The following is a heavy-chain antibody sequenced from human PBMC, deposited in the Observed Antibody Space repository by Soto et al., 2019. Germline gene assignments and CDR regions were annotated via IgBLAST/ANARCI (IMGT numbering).Heavy chain of an antibody. V-gene: IGHV1-2*04. CDR2: INPNSGGT. CDR3: ARGGGGIAARPFDY. Sequence: ASVKVSCKASGYTFTGYYMHWVRQAPGQGLEWMGWINPNSGGTNYAQKLQGWVTMTRDTSISTAYMELSRLRSDDTAVYYCARGGGGIAARPFDYWGQGTLVTVSS. J-gene: IGHJ4*02. D-gene: IGHD6-13*01. CDR1: GYTFTGYY.